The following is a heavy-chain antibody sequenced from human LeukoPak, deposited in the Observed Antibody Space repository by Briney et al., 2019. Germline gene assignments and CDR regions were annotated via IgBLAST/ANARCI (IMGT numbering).Heavy chain of an antibody. CDR3: ARERCPAAIWFDP. V-gene: IGHV4-30-4*08. Sequence: ASETLSLTCTVSGGSISSGDYYWSWIRQPPGKGLEWIGYIYYSGSTYYNPSLKSRVTISVDTSKNQFSLKLSSVTAADTAVYYCARERCPAAIWFDPWGQGTLVTVSS. CDR2: IYYSGST. J-gene: IGHJ5*02. CDR1: GGSISSGDYY. D-gene: IGHD2-2*01.